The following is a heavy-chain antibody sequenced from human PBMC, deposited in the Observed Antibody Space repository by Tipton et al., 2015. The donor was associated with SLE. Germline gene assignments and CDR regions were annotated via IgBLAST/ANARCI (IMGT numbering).Heavy chain of an antibody. Sequence: QVQLVQSGAEVKKPGASVMVSCKASGYTFTGYNMYWVRQAPGQGLEWMGWISPHNGNTDYAQKFQGRVTMTRDTSTSTVYMELRSLRSDDTAVYYCARTYNYAGFDYWGQGTLVTVSS. J-gene: IGHJ4*02. CDR2: ISPHNGNT. CDR1: GYTFTGYN. CDR3: ARTYNYAGFDY. V-gene: IGHV1-18*04. D-gene: IGHD1-1*01.